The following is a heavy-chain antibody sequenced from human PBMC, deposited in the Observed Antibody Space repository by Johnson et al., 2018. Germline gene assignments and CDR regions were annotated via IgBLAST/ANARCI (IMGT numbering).Heavy chain of an antibody. V-gene: IGHV3-43*01. J-gene: IGHJ3*02. Sequence: VQLVESGGVVVQPGGSLRLSCAASGFNFYGYSIHWVRQLPGKGLEWVSVIGTDGVTRYYADSVKGRFIISRDNNKASVYLQMNSLRADATAVYYCARGRDFYGSGLDAFDRWGQGTMVTVSS. D-gene: IGHD3-10*01. CDR3: ARGRDFYGSGLDAFDR. CDR1: GFNFYGYS. CDR2: IGTDGVTR.